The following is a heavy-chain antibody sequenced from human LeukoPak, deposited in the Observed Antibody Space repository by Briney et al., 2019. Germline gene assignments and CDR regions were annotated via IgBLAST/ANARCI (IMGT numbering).Heavy chain of an antibody. J-gene: IGHJ3*02. CDR1: GGSISSSNW. V-gene: IGHV4-4*02. Sequence: SGTLSLTCAVSGGSISSSNWWSWVRQPPGKGLEWIGEIYHSGSTNYNPSLKSRVTISVDKSKNQFSLKLSSVTAADTAVYYCARAGVAAAVPGAFDIWGQGTMVTVSS. CDR3: ARAGVAAAVPGAFDI. CDR2: IYHSGST. D-gene: IGHD6-13*01.